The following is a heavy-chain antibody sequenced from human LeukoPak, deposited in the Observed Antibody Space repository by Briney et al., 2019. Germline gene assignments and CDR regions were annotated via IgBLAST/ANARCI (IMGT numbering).Heavy chain of an antibody. J-gene: IGHJ4*02. V-gene: IGHV3-66*01. CDR2: IYSGGST. CDR3: AKGLARFGYGALLDF. CDR1: GFTVSSNY. D-gene: IGHD4/OR15-4a*01. Sequence: PGGSLRLSCAASGFTVSSNYMSWVRQAPGKGLEWVSVIYSGGSTYYADSVKGRFTISRDNSKNTLYLQMNSLRAEDTAVYYCAKGLARFGYGALLDFWGQGTLVTVSS.